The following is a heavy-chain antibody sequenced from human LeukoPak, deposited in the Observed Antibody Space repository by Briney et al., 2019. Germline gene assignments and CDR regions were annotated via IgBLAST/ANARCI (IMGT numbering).Heavy chain of an antibody. CDR3: ARDASHYDILTGYPHIFDY. V-gene: IGHV3-11*01. CDR1: GFTFSDYY. Sequence: GRSLRLSCAASGFTFSDYYMSWIRQAPGKGLEWVSYISSSGSTIYYADSVKGRFTISRDNAKNSLYLQMNSLRAEDTAVYYCARDASHYDILTGYPHIFDYWGQGTLVTVSS. J-gene: IGHJ4*02. CDR2: ISSSGSTI. D-gene: IGHD3-9*01.